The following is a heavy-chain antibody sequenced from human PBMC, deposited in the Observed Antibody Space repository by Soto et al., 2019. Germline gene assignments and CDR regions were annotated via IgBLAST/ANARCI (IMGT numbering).Heavy chain of an antibody. Sequence: XECLRLSCAASGFTFSSYCMSWVRQAPGKGLEWVANIKQDGSEKYYVDSVKGRFTISRDNAKNSLYLQMNSLRAEDTAVYYCARAILRQIMDVWGQGTTVTVYS. V-gene: IGHV3-7*03. CDR3: ARAILRQIMDV. CDR1: GFTFSSYC. J-gene: IGHJ6*02. CDR2: IKQDGSEK. D-gene: IGHD3-3*02.